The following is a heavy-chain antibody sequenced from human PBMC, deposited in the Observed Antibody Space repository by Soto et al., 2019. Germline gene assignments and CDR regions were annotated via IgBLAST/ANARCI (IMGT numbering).Heavy chain of an antibody. CDR3: ASLYGSGSYSFDY. CDR1: GGSISSSSYY. CDR2: LYYSVRT. V-gene: IGHV4-39*01. Sequence: SETLSLTCTVSGGSISSSSYYWGWIRHHPGNGLQWIGRLYYSVRTYYNPPPKRRVIISVDTSKHQFPLKLSSVTAADTAVYYCASLYGSGSYSFDYWGQGTLVTVSS. J-gene: IGHJ4*02. D-gene: IGHD3-10*01.